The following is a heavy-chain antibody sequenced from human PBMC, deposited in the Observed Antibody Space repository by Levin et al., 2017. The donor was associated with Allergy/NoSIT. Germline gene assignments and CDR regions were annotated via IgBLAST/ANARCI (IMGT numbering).Heavy chain of an antibody. CDR1: GGTFSSYA. V-gene: IGHV1-69*13. CDR2: IIPIFGTA. D-gene: IGHD2-15*01. Sequence: SVKVSCKASGGTFSSYAISWVRQAPGQGLEWMGGIIPIFGTANYAQKFQGRVTITADESTSTAYMELSSLRSEDTAVYYCARGYCSGGSCYSRGYFQHWGQGTLVTVSS. CDR3: ARGYCSGGSCYSRGYFQH. J-gene: IGHJ1*01.